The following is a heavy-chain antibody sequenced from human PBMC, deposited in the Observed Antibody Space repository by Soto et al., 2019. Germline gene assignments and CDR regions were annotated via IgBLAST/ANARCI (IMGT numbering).Heavy chain of an antibody. CDR3: ARRGYCSGGSCYLYFQH. CDR2: IYPGDSDT. J-gene: IGHJ1*01. Sequence: GESLKISCKGSGYSLTSYWIGWVRQMPGKGLEWMGIIYPGDSDTRYSPSFQGQVTISADKSISTAYLRWSSLKASDTAMYYCARRGYCSGGSCYLYFQHWGQGTLVTVSS. V-gene: IGHV5-51*01. D-gene: IGHD2-15*01. CDR1: GYSLTSYW.